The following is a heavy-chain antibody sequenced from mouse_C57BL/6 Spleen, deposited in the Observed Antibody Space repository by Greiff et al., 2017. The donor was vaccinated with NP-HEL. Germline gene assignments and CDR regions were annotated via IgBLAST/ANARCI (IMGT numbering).Heavy chain of an antibody. J-gene: IGHJ1*03. Sequence: EVQRVESGGGLVQPGESLKLSCESNEYDFPSHDMSWVRKTPEKRLELVAAINSDGGSTYYPDTMERRFILSRDNTKKTLYLHMSSLRSEDTAWYYCARRRITTYFDVWGTGTTVTVSS. D-gene: IGHD2-4*01. CDR3: ARRRITTYFDV. V-gene: IGHV5-2*01. CDR2: INSDGGST. CDR1: EYDFPSHD.